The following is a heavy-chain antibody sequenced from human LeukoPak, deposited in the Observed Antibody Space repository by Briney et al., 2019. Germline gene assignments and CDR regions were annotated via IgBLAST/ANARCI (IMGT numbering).Heavy chain of an antibody. Sequence: ASVKVSCKASGYSFTSYGFTWVRRAPGQGLEWMGWVSAYDGSTNYAQKIRGRVTMTTDASKNTVCMELRGLRFDDTAVYYCARGGRDGMDVWGQGTTVTVSS. V-gene: IGHV1-18*01. J-gene: IGHJ6*02. CDR1: GYSFTSYG. D-gene: IGHD3-10*01. CDR2: VSAYDGST. CDR3: ARGGRDGMDV.